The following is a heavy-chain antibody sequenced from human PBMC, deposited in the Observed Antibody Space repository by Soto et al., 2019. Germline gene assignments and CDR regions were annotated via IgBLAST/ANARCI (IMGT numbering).Heavy chain of an antibody. J-gene: IGHJ6*02. CDR3: ARGGPQDGMDV. Sequence: VQLVETAGGLVKPGGSLRLSCAVSGFSFSSYSMNWVRQAPGKGLEWVSSSSSTGSYIDYADSVKGRFIISRDNAKKSLYLQMNSLRAEDTAVYYCARGGPQDGMDVWGQGTTVSVS. D-gene: IGHD5-12*01. CDR1: GFSFSSYS. CDR2: SSSTGSYI. V-gene: IGHV3-21*01.